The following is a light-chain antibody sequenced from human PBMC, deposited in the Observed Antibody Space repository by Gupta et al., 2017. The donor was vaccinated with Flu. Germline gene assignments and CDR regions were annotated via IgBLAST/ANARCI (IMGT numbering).Light chain of an antibody. CDR1: NIGSKS. J-gene: IGLJ1*01. Sequence: YVLTQPPSVSVAPGQTATVTCGGDNIGSKSVHWYQQKPGQAPVLVVYDDSDRPSGIPERFSGSKSSSAATLTITSVEAGDEADFYCQVWDISSEHYVFGSGTTVAVL. CDR3: QVWDISSEHYV. V-gene: IGLV3-21*02. CDR2: DDS.